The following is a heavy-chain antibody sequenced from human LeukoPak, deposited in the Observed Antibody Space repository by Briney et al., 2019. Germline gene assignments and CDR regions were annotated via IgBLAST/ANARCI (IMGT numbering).Heavy chain of an antibody. V-gene: IGHV4-39*07. CDR2: IYYSGST. D-gene: IGHD3-22*01. CDR3: AGRTSYYYDSSGFDY. CDR1: GGSISSGSYY. J-gene: IGHJ4*02. Sequence: SETLSLTCTVSGGSISSGSYYWSWIRQPAGKGLEWIGSIYYSGSTYYNPSLKSRVTISVDTSKNQFSLKLSSVTAADTAVYYCAGRTSYYYDSSGFDYWGQGTLVTVSS.